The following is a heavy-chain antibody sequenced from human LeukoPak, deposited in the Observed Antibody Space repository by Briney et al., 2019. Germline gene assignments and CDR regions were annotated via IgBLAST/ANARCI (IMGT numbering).Heavy chain of an antibody. J-gene: IGHJ4*02. CDR3: ARVDIMITPLPYYFDY. CDR1: GFTFSSYW. D-gene: IGHD3-16*01. Sequence: PGGSLRLSCAASGFTFSSYWMSWVRQAPGKGLEWVANIKQDGSEKYYVDSVKGRFTISRDNAKNSLYLQMNSLRAEDTAVYYCARVDIMITPLPYYFDYWGQGTLVTVSS. CDR2: IKQDGSEK. V-gene: IGHV3-7*01.